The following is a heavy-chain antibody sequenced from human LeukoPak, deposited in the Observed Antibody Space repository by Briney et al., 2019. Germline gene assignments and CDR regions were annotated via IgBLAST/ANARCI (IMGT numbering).Heavy chain of an antibody. CDR1: GGSISSSSYY. V-gene: IGHV4-39*07. J-gene: IGHJ4*02. Sequence: SETLSLTCTVSGGSISSSSYYWGWIRQPPGRGLEWIGEVHLDGRTNYNPSLKSRLIMSVDLPENHISLKLTSVTAADTAVYYCAREGGFYRPLDYSGQGTLVTVSS. CDR2: VHLDGRT. D-gene: IGHD3-3*01. CDR3: AREGGFYRPLDY.